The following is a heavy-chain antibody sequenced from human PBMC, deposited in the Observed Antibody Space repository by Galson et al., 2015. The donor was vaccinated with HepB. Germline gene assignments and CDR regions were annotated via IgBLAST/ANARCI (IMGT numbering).Heavy chain of an antibody. D-gene: IGHD3-10*01. CDR3: ARVPLLWFGELLTEGPIFDY. Sequence: SVKVSCKASGYTFTSYAMHWVRQAPGQRLEWMGWINAGNGNTKYSQKFQGRVTITRDTSASTAYMELSSLRSEDTAVYYCARVPLLWFGELLTEGPIFDYWGQGTLVTVSS. J-gene: IGHJ4*02. V-gene: IGHV1-3*01. CDR2: INAGNGNT. CDR1: GYTFTSYA.